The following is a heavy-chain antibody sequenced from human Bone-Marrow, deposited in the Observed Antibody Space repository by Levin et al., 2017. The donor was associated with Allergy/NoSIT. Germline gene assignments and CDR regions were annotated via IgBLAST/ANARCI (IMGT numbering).Heavy chain of an antibody. CDR1: GFSFSLDW. CDR2: ITADGGGT. CDR3: ATGSFDF. J-gene: IGHJ4*02. V-gene: IGHV3-7*01. Sequence: GGSLRLSCEASGFSFSLDWMTWIRQAPGRRPEWVASITADGGGTYYVDSVKGRFTISRDNAKNSVFLQMNSLRVEDTAFYHCATGSFDFRGQGLPVTVSS.